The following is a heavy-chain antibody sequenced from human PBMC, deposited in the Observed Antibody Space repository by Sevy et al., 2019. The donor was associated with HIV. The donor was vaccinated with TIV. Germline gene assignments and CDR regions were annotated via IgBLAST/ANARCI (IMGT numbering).Heavy chain of an antibody. CDR2: IYYSGST. D-gene: IGHD3-3*01. J-gene: IGHJ5*02. V-gene: IGHV4-59*01. Sequence: SETLSLTCTVSGGSISSYYWSWIRQPPGKGLEWIGYIYYSGSTNYNPSLKSRVTISVDTSKNQFSLKLSSVTAADTAVYYCASDFWSGYYRESWFDPWGQGTLVTVSS. CDR3: ASDFWSGYYRESWFDP. CDR1: GGSISSYY.